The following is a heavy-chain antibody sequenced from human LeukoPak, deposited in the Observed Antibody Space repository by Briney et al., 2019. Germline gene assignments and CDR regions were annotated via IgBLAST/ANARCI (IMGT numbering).Heavy chain of an antibody. CDR1: GFTFSSYE. Sequence: GGSLRLSCVASGFTFSSYEMNWVRQAPGKGLEWVSYISSSGSTIYYADSVKGRFTISRDNAKNSLYLQMNSLRAEDTAVYYCARASDTYYYDSSGSPHFDYWSQGTLVTVSS. CDR3: ARASDTYYYDSSGSPHFDY. J-gene: IGHJ4*02. CDR2: ISSSGSTI. V-gene: IGHV3-48*03. D-gene: IGHD3-22*01.